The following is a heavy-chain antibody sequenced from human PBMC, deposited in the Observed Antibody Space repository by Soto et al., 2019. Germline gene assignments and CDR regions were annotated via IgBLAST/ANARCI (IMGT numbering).Heavy chain of an antibody. CDR2: ISHYETKK. D-gene: IGHD3-10*01. CDR1: GFSFSDYG. CDR3: AKDWFGVSNRYQWAK. V-gene: IGHV3-30*18. J-gene: IGHJ4*02. Sequence: QVQLVESGGGVVQPGRSLRLSCAASGFSFSDYGMHWVRQAPGKGLEWVAVISHYETKKYFEDAVKGRFTISRDNFKNTVYLQLNSLRPEDKDVYYCAKDWFGVSNRYQWAKWGQGSLVIVSS.